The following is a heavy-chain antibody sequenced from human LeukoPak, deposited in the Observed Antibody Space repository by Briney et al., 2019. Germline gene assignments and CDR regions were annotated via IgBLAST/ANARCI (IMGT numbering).Heavy chain of an antibody. V-gene: IGHV4-38-2*02. Sequence: PSETLSLTCTVSGYSISSGYYWGWIRQPPGKGLEWIGSIYHSGSTYYNPSLKSRVTISVDTSKNQFSLKLSSVTAADTAVYYCASLYSGSYYALDYWGQGTLVTVSS. CDR1: GYSISSGYY. J-gene: IGHJ4*02. CDR2: IYHSGST. D-gene: IGHD1-26*01. CDR3: ASLYSGSYYALDY.